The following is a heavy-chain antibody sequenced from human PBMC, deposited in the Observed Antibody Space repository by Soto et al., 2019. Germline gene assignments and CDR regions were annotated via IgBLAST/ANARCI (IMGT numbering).Heavy chain of an antibody. V-gene: IGHV1-18*01. CDR3: ARRQGYNYGYYFDY. CDR2: INSYNYKT. J-gene: IGHJ4*02. CDR1: DYTFSSYG. Sequence: QVQLVQSGAEVKKPGASVKVSCKASDYTFSSYGISWVRQAPGQGLEWMGWINSYNYKTNFVQKFQGRVTMTTDTPTSTAYMELRSLTSDDTAVYYCARRQGYNYGYYFDYWGQGTLVTVSS. D-gene: IGHD5-18*01.